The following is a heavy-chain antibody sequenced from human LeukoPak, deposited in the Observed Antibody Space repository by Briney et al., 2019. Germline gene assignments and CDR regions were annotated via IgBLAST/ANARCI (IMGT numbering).Heavy chain of an antibody. CDR1: GFTLDDYG. CDR2: INWNGGST. CDR3: ARARDRYCSGGSCYPFDY. D-gene: IGHD2-15*01. Sequence: PGGSLRLSCAASGFTLDDYGMSWVRQAPGKGLEWVSGINWNGGSTGYADSVKGRFTISRDNAKNSLYLQMNSLRAEDTALYYCARARDRYCSGGSCYPFDYWGQGTLVTVSS. J-gene: IGHJ4*02. V-gene: IGHV3-20*04.